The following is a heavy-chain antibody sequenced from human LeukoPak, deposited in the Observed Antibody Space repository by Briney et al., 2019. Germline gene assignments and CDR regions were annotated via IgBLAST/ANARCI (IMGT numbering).Heavy chain of an antibody. CDR1: GFTFSSYA. Sequence: GRSLRLSCAASGFTFSSYAMSWVRQAPGKGLEWVSAISGSGGSTYYADSVKGRFTISRDNSKNTLYLQMNSLRAEDTAVYYCAKDLGYSYGRYYFDYWGQGTLVTVSS. J-gene: IGHJ4*02. V-gene: IGHV3-23*01. D-gene: IGHD5-18*01. CDR2: ISGSGGST. CDR3: AKDLGYSYGRYYFDY.